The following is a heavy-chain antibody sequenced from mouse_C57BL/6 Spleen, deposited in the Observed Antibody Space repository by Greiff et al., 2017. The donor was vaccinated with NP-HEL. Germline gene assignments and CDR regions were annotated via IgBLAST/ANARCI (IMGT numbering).Heavy chain of an antibody. Sequence: DVMLVESGGGLVKPGGSLKLSCAASGFTFSSYTMSWVRQTPEKRLEWVATISGGGGNTYYPDSVKGRFTISRDNAKNTLYLQMSSLRSEDTALYYCARPAHYYAMDYWGQGTSVTVSS. CDR2: ISGGGGNT. CDR1: GFTFSSYT. J-gene: IGHJ4*01. CDR3: ARPAHYYAMDY. V-gene: IGHV5-9*01.